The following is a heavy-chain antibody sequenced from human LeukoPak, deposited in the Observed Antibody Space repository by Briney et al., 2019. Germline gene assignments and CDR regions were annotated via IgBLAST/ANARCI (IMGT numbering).Heavy chain of an antibody. CDR2: ISGSGGST. V-gene: IGHV3-23*01. CDR1: GFTFSSYA. J-gene: IGHJ4*02. Sequence: GGSLRLSCAASGFTFSSYAMSWVRQAPGKGLEWVSAISGSGGSTYCADSVKGRFTISRDNSKNTLYLQMNSLRAEDTAVYYCAKGSLYYYGSGSYYNYFDYWGQGTLVTVSS. CDR3: AKGSLYYYGSGSYYNYFDY. D-gene: IGHD3-10*01.